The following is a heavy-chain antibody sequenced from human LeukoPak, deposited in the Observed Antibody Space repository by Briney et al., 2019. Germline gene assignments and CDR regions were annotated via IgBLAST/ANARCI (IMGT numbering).Heavy chain of an antibody. CDR3: ARDGVSQPS. Sequence: SETLSLTCTVSGGSISSYYWSWIRQPPGKGLEWIGYIYYSGSTNYNPSLKSRVTISVDTSKNQFSLKLSSVTAADTAVYYYARDGVSQPSWGQGTLVTVSS. CDR1: GGSISSYY. J-gene: IGHJ5*02. V-gene: IGHV4-59*01. CDR2: IYYSGST. D-gene: IGHD6-6*01.